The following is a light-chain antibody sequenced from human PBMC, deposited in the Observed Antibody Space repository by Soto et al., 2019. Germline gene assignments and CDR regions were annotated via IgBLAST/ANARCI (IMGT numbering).Light chain of an antibody. J-gene: IGLJ1*01. CDR2: DVS. V-gene: IGLV2-14*01. CDR3: SSYTSSSTLV. Sequence: QSALTQPASVSGSPGQSITISCTGTSSDVGDYNYVSWYQQHPGKAPKVMIYDVSNRPSGVSNRFSGSKSGNTASLTISGLQAEDEAGYYCSSYTSSSTLVFGTGTKLTVL. CDR1: SSDVGDYNY.